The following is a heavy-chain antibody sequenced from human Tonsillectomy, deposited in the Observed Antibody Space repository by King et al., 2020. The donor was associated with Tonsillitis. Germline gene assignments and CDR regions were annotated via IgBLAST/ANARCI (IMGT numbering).Heavy chain of an antibody. CDR2: ISGSGGST. Sequence: VRLVESGGGLVQPGGSLRLSCAASGFTFSSYAMSWVRQAPGKGLEWVSAISGSGGSTYYADSVKGRFTISRDNSKNSLYLQMNSLRAEDTAVYYCAKEHSGSYYSPYYFDYWGQGTLVTVSS. CDR3: AKEHSGSYYSPYYFDY. J-gene: IGHJ4*02. CDR1: GFTFSSYA. V-gene: IGHV3-23*04. D-gene: IGHD1-26*01.